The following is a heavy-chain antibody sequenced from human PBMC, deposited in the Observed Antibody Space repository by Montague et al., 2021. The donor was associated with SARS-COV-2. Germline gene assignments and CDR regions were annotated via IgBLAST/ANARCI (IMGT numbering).Heavy chain of an antibody. V-gene: IGHV3-7*01. CDR3: ARRNDMDV. CDR1: GFTFSSHW. J-gene: IGHJ6*02. CDR2: INQDGSDR. Sequence: SLRLSCAGTGFTFSSHWMNWFRQAPGKGLEWVANINQDGSDRRYVDSVKGRFTISEDNAKNSLFLEMNSLRAEDTAVYYCARRNDMDVWGQGTTVTVSS.